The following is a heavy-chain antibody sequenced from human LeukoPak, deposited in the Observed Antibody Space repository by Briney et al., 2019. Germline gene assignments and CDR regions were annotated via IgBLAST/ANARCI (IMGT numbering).Heavy chain of an antibody. V-gene: IGHV4-4*02. CDR1: GGSISSSNW. Sequence: SETLSLTCAVSGGSISSSNWWSWVRQPPGKGLEWIGYIYYSGSTNYNPSLKSRVTISVDTSKNQFSLKLSSVTAADTAVYYCAADYSGINHVEFDHWGQGTLVTVSS. CDR2: IYYSGST. CDR3: AADYSGINHVEFDH. D-gene: IGHD1-26*01. J-gene: IGHJ4*02.